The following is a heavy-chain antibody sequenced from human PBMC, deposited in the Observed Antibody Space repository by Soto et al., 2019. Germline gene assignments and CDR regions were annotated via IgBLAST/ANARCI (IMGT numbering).Heavy chain of an antibody. V-gene: IGHV1-3*01. CDR1: GYTFTSYA. J-gene: IGHJ4*02. CDR2: INAGNGNP. CDR3: ARDVTVTTTLFDY. D-gene: IGHD4-17*01. Sequence: ASVKVSCKASGYTFTSYAMHWVRQAPGQRLEWMGWINAGNGNPKYSQKFQVRVTITRDTSASTAYMELSSLRSEDTAVYYCARDVTVTTTLFDYWGQGTLVTVSS.